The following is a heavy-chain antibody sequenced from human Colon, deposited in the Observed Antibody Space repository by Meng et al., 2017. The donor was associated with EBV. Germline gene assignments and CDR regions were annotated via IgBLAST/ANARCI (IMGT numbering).Heavy chain of an antibody. CDR3: ASLYGDSSVWYLDL. CDR1: GGSFSSGNHY. D-gene: IGHD4-17*01. CDR2: IYYSGST. V-gene: IGHV4-31*03. Sequence: VELRDSGLGPVTPSQTLSLTYILSGGSFSSGNHYWSWIRQNPGKGLEYIGYIYYSGSTYYNPSLKSRVIISVDTSKNQFSLRLNSVTAADTAVYYCASLYGDSSVWYLDLWGRGTLVTVSS. J-gene: IGHJ2*01.